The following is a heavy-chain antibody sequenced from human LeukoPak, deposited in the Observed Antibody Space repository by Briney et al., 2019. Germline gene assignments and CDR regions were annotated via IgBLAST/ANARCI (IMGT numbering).Heavy chain of an antibody. J-gene: IGHJ4*02. V-gene: IGHV4-30-2*01. CDR3: ARTCSGGSCLDY. CDR1: GGSISSGGYS. D-gene: IGHD2-15*01. Sequence: SETLSLTCAVSGGSISSGGYSWSWIRQPPGKGLEWIGYIYHSGSTYYNPSLKSRVPISVDRSKNQFSLKLSSVTAADTAVYYCARTCSGGSCLDYWGQGTLVTVSS. CDR2: IYHSGST.